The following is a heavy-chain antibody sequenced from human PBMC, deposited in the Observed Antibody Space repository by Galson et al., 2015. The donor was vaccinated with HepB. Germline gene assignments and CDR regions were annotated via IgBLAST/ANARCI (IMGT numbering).Heavy chain of an antibody. D-gene: IGHD4-23*01. Sequence: SLRLSCAVSGFSFSDHYIDWVRQAPGKGLEWVGRSRIKPKGYSTAYAASVKGRFTVSRDDSKNSVSLQMNSLRSEDTAVYYCARSEVTTVVTDFDSWGQGTLVTVSS. V-gene: IGHV3-72*01. CDR3: ARSEVTTVVTDFDS. CDR2: SRIKPKGYST. CDR1: GFSFSDHY. J-gene: IGHJ4*02.